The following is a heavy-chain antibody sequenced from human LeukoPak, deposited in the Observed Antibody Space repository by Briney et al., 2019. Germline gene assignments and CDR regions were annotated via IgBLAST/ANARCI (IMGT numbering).Heavy chain of an antibody. D-gene: IGHD5-12*01. J-gene: IGHJ6*03. V-gene: IGHV1-46*01. CDR3: ARIPGRLRADYYYYYMDV. Sequence: ASVKVSCKASGYTFTNYYMHWVRQAPGQGLEWMGIIHPSGGSTTSAQKFQGRVTMTRDTSTSTVYMELSSLRSDDTAVYYCARIPGRLRADYYYYYMDVWGKGTTVTVSS. CDR1: GYTFTNYY. CDR2: IHPSGGST.